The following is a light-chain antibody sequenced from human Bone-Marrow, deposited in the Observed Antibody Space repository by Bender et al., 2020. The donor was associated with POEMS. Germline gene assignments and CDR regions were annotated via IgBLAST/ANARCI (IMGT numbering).Light chain of an antibody. Sequence: SSELTQDPAVSVALGQTVRITCQGDSLRSYYASWYQQKPGQAPGLFLYGENNRPPGIPDRFSGCSSGNTASLTIAGAQAEDEAHCYCNSRDSSANHFFGPGTKVTVL. CDR3: NSRDSSANHF. CDR2: GEN. J-gene: IGLJ1*01. V-gene: IGLV3-19*01. CDR1: SLRSYY.